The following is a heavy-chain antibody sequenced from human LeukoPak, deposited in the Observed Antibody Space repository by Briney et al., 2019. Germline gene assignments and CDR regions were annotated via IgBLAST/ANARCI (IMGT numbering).Heavy chain of an antibody. CDR3: ARDTNDGRSPGDAFDI. V-gene: IGHV1-46*01. J-gene: IGHJ3*02. CDR2: INPSGGST. Sequence: ASVKVSCKASGYTFTSYYMHWVRQAPGQGLEWMGIINPSGGSTSYAQKFQGRVTMTRDTSTSTVYMELSSLRSEDTAVYYCARDTNDGRSPGDAFDIWGQGTMVTVSS. CDR1: GYTFTSYY. D-gene: IGHD2-8*01.